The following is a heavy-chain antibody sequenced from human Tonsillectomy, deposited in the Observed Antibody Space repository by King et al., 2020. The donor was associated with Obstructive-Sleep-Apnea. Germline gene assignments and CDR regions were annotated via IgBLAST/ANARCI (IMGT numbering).Heavy chain of an antibody. J-gene: IGHJ6*02. CDR3: ARYDDFRHYAMDV. Sequence: VQLQESGPGLVKPSETLSLTCAVSGDSISPHYWSWIRQPPGKGLEWIGYIYYTGSTNYNPSLKSRVTISVDTSKNQFSLKLSSVTAADTAVYYCARYDDFRHYAMDVWGQGTTVTVSS. CDR1: GDSISPHY. CDR2: IYYTGST. V-gene: IGHV4-59*08. D-gene: IGHD1-1*01.